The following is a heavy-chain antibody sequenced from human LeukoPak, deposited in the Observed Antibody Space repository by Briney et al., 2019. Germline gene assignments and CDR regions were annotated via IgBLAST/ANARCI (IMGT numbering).Heavy chain of an antibody. D-gene: IGHD5-12*01. CDR2: IKQDGSEK. V-gene: IGHV3-7*03. CDR3: AGWVATIRWGYYFDY. J-gene: IGHJ4*02. Sequence: GGSLRLSCAASGFTFSSYWMSWVRQAPGKGLEWVANIKQDGSEKYYVDSVKGRFTISRDNAKNSLYLQMNSLRAEDTAVYYFAGWVATIRWGYYFDYWGQGTLVTVSS. CDR1: GFTFSSYW.